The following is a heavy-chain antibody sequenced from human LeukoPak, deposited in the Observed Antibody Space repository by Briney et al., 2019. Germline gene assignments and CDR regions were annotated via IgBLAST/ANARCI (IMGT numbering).Heavy chain of an antibody. Sequence: ASVKVSCKASGYTFTSYDINWVRQATGQGLEWMGWMNPNSGNTGYAQKFQGRVTVTRNTSISTAYMELSSLRSEDTAVYYCARVAAARRTATLRVMDVWGKGTTVTVSS. J-gene: IGHJ6*04. CDR2: MNPNSGNT. CDR1: GYTFTSYD. V-gene: IGHV1-8*01. D-gene: IGHD6-13*01. CDR3: ARVAAARRTATLRVMDV.